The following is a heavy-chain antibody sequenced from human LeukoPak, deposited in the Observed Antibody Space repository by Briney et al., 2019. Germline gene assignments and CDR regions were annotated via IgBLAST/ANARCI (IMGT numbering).Heavy chain of an antibody. CDR1: GFTFDDYA. CDR3: ARDLYYDFWSGYSTTYYYYGMDV. CDR2: ISWNSGSI. Sequence: PGRSLRLSCAASGFTFDDYAMHWVRQAPGKGLEWVSGISWNSGSIGYADSVKGRFTISRDNAKNSLYLQMNSLRAEDTAVYYCARDLYYDFWSGYSTTYYYYGMDVWGQGTTVTVSS. D-gene: IGHD3-3*01. V-gene: IGHV3-9*01. J-gene: IGHJ6*02.